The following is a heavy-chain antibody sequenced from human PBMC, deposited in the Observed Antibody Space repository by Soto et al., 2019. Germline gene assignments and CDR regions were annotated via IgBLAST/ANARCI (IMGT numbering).Heavy chain of an antibody. J-gene: IGHJ5*02. Sequence: QVQLVESGGGVVQPGRSLRLSCAASGFTFSSYGMHWVRQAPGKGLEWVAVISYDGSNKYYADSVKGRFTISRDNSKNTLYLQMNSLRAEDTAVYYCAKESRYSYGREKWFDPWGQGTLVTVSS. CDR2: ISYDGSNK. CDR1: GFTFSSYG. CDR3: AKESRYSYGREKWFDP. V-gene: IGHV3-30*18. D-gene: IGHD5-18*01.